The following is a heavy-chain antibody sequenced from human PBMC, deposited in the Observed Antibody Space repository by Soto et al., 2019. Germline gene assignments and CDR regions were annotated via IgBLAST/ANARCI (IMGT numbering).Heavy chain of an antibody. J-gene: IGHJ4*02. Sequence: SETLSLTCAVYGGSFSGYYWSWIRQPPGKGPEWIGEINHSGSTNYNPSLKSRVTISVDTSKNQFSLKLSSVTAADTAVYYCARGHTMVRGVIGSFDYWGQGTLVTVSS. CDR2: INHSGST. CDR3: ARGHTMVRGVIGSFDY. CDR1: GGSFSGYY. D-gene: IGHD3-10*01. V-gene: IGHV4-34*01.